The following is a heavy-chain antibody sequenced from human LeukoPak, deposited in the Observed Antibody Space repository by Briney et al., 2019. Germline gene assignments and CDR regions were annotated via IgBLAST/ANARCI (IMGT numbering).Heavy chain of an antibody. D-gene: IGHD3-10*01. CDR2: ISSSSSYI. Sequence: GGSLRLSCAASAFTFSSYSMNWVRQAPGKGLEWVSSISSSSSYIYYADSVKGRFTISRDNAKNSLYLQMNSLRAEDTAVYYCAKDQGYGSGSYYCMDVWGKGTTVTVSS. CDR3: AKDQGYGSGSYYCMDV. CDR1: AFTFSSYS. J-gene: IGHJ6*03. V-gene: IGHV3-21*01.